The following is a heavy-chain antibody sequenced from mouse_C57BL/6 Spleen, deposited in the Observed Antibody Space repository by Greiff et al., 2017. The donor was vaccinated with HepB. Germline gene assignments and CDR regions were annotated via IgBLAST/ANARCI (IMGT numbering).Heavy chain of an antibody. Sequence: EVQGVESGEGLVKPGGSLKLSCAASGFTFSSYAMSWVRQTPEKRLEWVAYISSGGDYIYYADTVKGRFTISRDNARNTLYLQMSSLKSEDTAMYYVTIDRDVGSLYWYFDVWGTGTTVTVAS. CDR3: TIDRDVGSLYWYFDV. V-gene: IGHV5-9-1*02. CDR2: ISSGGDYI. J-gene: IGHJ1*03. D-gene: IGHD1-1*01. CDR1: GFTFSSYA.